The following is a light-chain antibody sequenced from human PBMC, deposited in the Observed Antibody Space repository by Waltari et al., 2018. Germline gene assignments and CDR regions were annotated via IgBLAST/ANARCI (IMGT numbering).Light chain of an antibody. CDR3: QQFDDAPLT. CDR1: QDITDH. CDR2: DAY. Sequence: DIQLTQSPSSLSASVGDRVTVTCQASQDITDHLHWYQPKPDRAPKLLIFDAYTLETGVPSRFSGSGSGTEFTFTISSLQPEDIGTYYCQQFDDAPLTFGQGTRLDIK. J-gene: IGKJ5*01. V-gene: IGKV1-33*01.